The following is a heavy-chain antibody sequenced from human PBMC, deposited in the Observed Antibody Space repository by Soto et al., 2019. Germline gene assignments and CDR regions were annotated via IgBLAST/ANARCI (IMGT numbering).Heavy chain of an antibody. Sequence: GGSLRLSCAASGFTFSSYGMHWVRQAPGRGLEWVTVISLDGSNQYYADSVKGRFTISRDNSKNTLDLQMNSLRAEDTAVYYCAKEYTVRKSSLLDWGQGTLVTVSS. V-gene: IGHV3-30*18. CDR3: AKEYTVRKSSLLD. CDR2: ISLDGSNQ. CDR1: GFTFSSYG. J-gene: IGHJ4*02. D-gene: IGHD4-4*01.